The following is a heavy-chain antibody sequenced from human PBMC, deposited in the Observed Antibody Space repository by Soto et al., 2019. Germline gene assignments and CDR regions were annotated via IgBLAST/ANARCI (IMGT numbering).Heavy chain of an antibody. CDR3: TRSKSFDY. CDR2: IRSKGFGGTT. J-gene: IGHJ4*02. V-gene: IGHV3-49*03. Sequence: EVQLVESGGGLVQPGRSLRLSCTGSGFTFGDYAMSWFRLAPGRGLEWVGFIRSKGFGGTTEYAASAKGRFTISRDDSTSIAYLQMNSLKTEDTAVYYCTRSKSFDYWGQGTLVTVS. CDR1: GFTFGDYA.